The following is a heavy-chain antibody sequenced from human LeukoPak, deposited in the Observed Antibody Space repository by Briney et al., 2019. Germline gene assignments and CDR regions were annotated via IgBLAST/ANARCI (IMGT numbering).Heavy chain of an antibody. D-gene: IGHD6-19*01. V-gene: IGHV3-21*01. CDR3: ARDPATVADPYFDY. CDR1: GFTFSTYT. J-gene: IGHJ4*02. CDR2: ISDSSKYI. Sequence: GGSLRLSCVASGFTFSTYTMNWVRQAPGKGLQWVSSISDSSKYIHYADSVKGRFSISRDNAKNSLFLQMNSLRDEDTAVYYCARDPATVADPYFDYWGQGTLVTVFS.